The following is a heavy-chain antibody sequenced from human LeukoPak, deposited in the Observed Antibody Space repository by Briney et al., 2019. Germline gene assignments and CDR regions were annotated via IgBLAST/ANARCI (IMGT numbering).Heavy chain of an antibody. Sequence: SSETLSLTCTVSGGSISNNNWWSWVRQPPGKGPEWIGEIFPSGSTNYNPSLRSRLTISIDKPKNQFSLKLTSVTAADTAVYYCATYYDTGGYKFNYWGQGTLVTVSS. CDR1: GGSISNNNW. J-gene: IGHJ4*02. V-gene: IGHV4-4*02. D-gene: IGHD3-22*01. CDR3: ATYYDTGGYKFNY. CDR2: IFPSGST.